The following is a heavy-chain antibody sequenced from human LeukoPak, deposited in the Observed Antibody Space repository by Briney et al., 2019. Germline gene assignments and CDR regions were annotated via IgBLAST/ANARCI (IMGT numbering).Heavy chain of an antibody. CDR3: ARDLRGYSYGLDY. Sequence: GRSLRLSCAASGFTFSRYGMHWVRQAPGKGLEWVAVISYDGSNTYYADSVKGRFTISRDNSKNTLYLQMNSLRAEDTAVYYCARDLRGYSYGLDYWGQGTLVTVSS. CDR2: ISYDGSNT. CDR1: GFTFSRYG. V-gene: IGHV3-30*03. J-gene: IGHJ4*02. D-gene: IGHD5-18*01.